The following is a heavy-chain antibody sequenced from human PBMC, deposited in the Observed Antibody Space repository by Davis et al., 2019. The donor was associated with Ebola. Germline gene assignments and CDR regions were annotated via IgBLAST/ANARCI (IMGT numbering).Heavy chain of an antibody. CDR2: IYYSGST. V-gene: IGHV4-39*01. CDR1: GGSIGSTTYY. CDR3: ARQEGMSTIDY. J-gene: IGHJ4*02. D-gene: IGHD5-24*01. Sequence: SETLSLTCTVSGGSIGSTTYYWGWIRQPPGKGLEWIGTIYYSGSTYYNPSLMSRVTISVDTSKNQFSLNLSSVTAADTAVYYCARQEGMSTIDYWGRGTLVTVSS.